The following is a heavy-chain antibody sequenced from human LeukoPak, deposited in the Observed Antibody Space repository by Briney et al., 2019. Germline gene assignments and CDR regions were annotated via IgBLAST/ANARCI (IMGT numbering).Heavy chain of an antibody. V-gene: IGHV3-30*01. CDR1: GFTFSKYD. J-gene: IGHJ6*02. Sequence: GRSLRLSCAASGFTFSKYDMHGVREPPGKGLAWVADLSYHGSNKYYADPVEGRFTISRDNSNNTLVLHVNSLRPEDTAVYHWARGSGAVAGSPFDYGIDGWGQGTTLAVSS. CDR2: LSYHGSNK. CDR3: ARGSGAVAGSPFDYGIDG. D-gene: IGHD6-19*01.